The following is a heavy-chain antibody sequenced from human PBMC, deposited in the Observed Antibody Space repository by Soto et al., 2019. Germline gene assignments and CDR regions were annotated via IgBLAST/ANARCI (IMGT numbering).Heavy chain of an antibody. CDR3: ARDLGGLAPSSGSYNGLDV. J-gene: IGHJ6*02. CDR1: GGSLSSRGYY. Sequence: PSETLSLTCTVSGGSLSSRGYYWGWIRQLPGKGLEWIGYIYYSGSTYYNPSLRSRVTMSVDTSKNQFSLKLRSVTAADTAVYYCARDLGGLAPSSGSYNGLDVWGQGTTVTVSS. CDR2: IYYSGST. V-gene: IGHV4-31*03. D-gene: IGHD3-10*01.